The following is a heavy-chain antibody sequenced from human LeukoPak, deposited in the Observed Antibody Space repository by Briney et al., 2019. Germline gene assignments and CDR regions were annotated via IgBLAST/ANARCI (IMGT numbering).Heavy chain of an antibody. V-gene: IGHV4-59*08. Sequence: PSETLSLTCTVSGGSISSYYWSWIRQPPGKGLEWIGYIYYSGSTNYNPSLKSRVTISVDTSKNQFSLKLSSVTAADTAVYYCARPVARGYSSGWSWDYWGQGTLVTVSS. J-gene: IGHJ4*02. D-gene: IGHD6-19*01. CDR3: ARPVARGYSSGWSWDY. CDR2: IYYSGST. CDR1: GGSISSYY.